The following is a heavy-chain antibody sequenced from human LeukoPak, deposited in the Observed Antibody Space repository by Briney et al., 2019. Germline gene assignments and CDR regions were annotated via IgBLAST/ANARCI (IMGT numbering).Heavy chain of an antibody. CDR3: ASLSSSSFTNWFDP. V-gene: IGHV1-69*04. J-gene: IGHJ5*02. CDR1: GGTFSSYA. Sequence: ASVKVSCKASGGTFSSYAISWVRQAPGQGLEWMGRIIPILGIANYAQKFQGRVTITADKSTSTAYMELSSLRSEDTAVYCCASLSSSSFTNWFDPWGQGTLVTVSS. D-gene: IGHD6-6*01. CDR2: IIPILGIA.